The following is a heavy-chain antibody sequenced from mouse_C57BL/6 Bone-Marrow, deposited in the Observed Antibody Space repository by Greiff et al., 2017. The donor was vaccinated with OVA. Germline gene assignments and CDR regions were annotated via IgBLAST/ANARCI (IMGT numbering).Heavy chain of an antibody. V-gene: IGHV1-50*01. CDR2: IDPSDSYP. J-gene: IGHJ2*01. CDR3: ARGGIYYGNLYYFDY. CDR1: GYTFTSYW. D-gene: IGHD2-1*01. Sequence: QVQLQQPGAELVKPGASVKLSCKASGYTFTSYWMQWVKQRPGQGLEWIGEIDPSDSYPNYNQKFKGKATLTVDTSSSTAYMQRSSLTSEDSAVYYCARGGIYYGNLYYFDYWGQGTTLTVSS.